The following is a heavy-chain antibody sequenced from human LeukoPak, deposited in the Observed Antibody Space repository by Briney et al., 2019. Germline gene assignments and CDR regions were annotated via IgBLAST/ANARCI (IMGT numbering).Heavy chain of an antibody. Sequence: SETLSLTCTVSGGSISSSSYYWGWSRQPRGKGLEWIGSIYYSGSTYNNPALKSRVTITVDKNKNQFSLKLSSVTAADTAVYYCARAIMITFGGVIADTDAFDIWGQGTMVTDSS. J-gene: IGHJ3*02. V-gene: IGHV4-39*01. CDR1: GGSISSSSYY. CDR3: ARAIMITFGGVIADTDAFDI. D-gene: IGHD3-16*02. CDR2: IYYSGST.